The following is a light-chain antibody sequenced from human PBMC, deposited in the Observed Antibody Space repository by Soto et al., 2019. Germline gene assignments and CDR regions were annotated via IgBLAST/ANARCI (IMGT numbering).Light chain of an antibody. CDR1: QSVNIL. J-gene: IGKJ5*01. CDR2: RAS. V-gene: IGKV3-15*01. Sequence: EVVLTQSPGTLSVSPGEGATLSCRASQSVNILLAWYQQKPGQAPRLLIYRASTRATGVPARFSGSGSETEFTLTISTLQSEDFPVYYCQQYNNWPITFGQGTRLEIK. CDR3: QQYNNWPIT.